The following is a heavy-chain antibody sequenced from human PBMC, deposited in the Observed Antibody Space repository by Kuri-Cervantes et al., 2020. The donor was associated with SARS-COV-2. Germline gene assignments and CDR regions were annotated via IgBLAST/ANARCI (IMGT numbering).Heavy chain of an antibody. Sequence: SETLSLTCTVSGYSISSGCYWGWIRQPPGKGLEWIGEINHSGSANYSPSLKSRVTISVDTSKNQFSLRLSSVTAADTGVYYCARASTTIYGVLIALFSSNAFGIWGQGTVVTVSS. D-gene: IGHD3-3*01. CDR1: GYSISSGCY. CDR3: ARASTTIYGVLIALFSSNAFGI. CDR2: INHSGSA. V-gene: IGHV4-38-2*02. J-gene: IGHJ3*02.